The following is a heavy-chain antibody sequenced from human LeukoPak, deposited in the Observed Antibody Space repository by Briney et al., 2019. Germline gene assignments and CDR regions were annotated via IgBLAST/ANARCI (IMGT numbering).Heavy chain of an antibody. CDR1: GGSISSSSYY. Sequence: SETLSLTCTVSGGSISSSSYYWGWIRQPPGKGLEWIGSIYYSGSTYYNPSLKSRVTISVDTSKNQFSLKLSSVTAADTAVYYCARAYDSSGYFFDYWGQGTLVTVSS. CDR3: ARAYDSSGYFFDY. D-gene: IGHD3-22*01. CDR2: IYYSGST. J-gene: IGHJ4*02. V-gene: IGHV4-39*01.